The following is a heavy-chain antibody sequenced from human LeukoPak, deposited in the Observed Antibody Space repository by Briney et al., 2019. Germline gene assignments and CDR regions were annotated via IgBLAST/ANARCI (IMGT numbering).Heavy chain of an antibody. J-gene: IGHJ4*02. V-gene: IGHV3-23*01. Sequence: GGTLRLSCAASGFTFSSHGMDWVRQAPGKGLEWVSGISGSGVITYYADSVKGRFTISRDNSKNTLDLQMNSLRAEDTAVYYCAKDDAWVRYQDWGQGTLVTVSS. CDR2: ISGSGVIT. CDR1: GFTFSSHG. CDR3: AKDDAWVRYQD. D-gene: IGHD5-12*01.